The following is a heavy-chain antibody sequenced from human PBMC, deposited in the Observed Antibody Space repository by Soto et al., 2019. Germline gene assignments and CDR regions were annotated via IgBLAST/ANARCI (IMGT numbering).Heavy chain of an antibody. CDR3: TRHPPSYCSGGSCYPEDV. CDR2: IRSKANSYAT. Sequence: EVQLVESGGGLVQPGGSLKLSCAASGFTFSGSAMHWVRQASGKGLEWVGRIRSKANSYATAYAASVKGRFTISRDDSKNTAYLQMNSLKTEDTAVYYCTRHPPSYCSGGSCYPEDVCGKGTTVTVSS. J-gene: IGHJ6*04. V-gene: IGHV3-73*01. CDR1: GFTFSGSA. D-gene: IGHD2-15*01.